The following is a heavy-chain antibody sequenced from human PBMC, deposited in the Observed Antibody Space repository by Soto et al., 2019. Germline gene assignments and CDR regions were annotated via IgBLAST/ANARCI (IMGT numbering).Heavy chain of an antibody. J-gene: IGHJ4*02. CDR3: ARERYGGYPSLDY. V-gene: IGHV3-48*01. CDR1: RFTLSSYS. CDR2: ISGSGTAT. D-gene: IGHD5-12*01. Sequence: EVQLVESGGGLVQPGGSLRLSCAASRFTLSSYSLNWVRQAPGEGLEWVSYISGSGTATYFADSVKGRFTISRDNAQNSLYLQMNSLRAEDTAVYYCARERYGGYPSLDYWGQGTLVTVTS.